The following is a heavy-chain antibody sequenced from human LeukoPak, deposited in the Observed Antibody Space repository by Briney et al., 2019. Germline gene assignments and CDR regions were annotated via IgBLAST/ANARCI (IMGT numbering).Heavy chain of an antibody. J-gene: IGHJ4*02. CDR2: ISSSSSYI. CDR1: GFTLSSYS. Sequence: PGGSLRLSCAASGFTLSSYSMNWVRQAPGKGLEWVSSISSSSSYIYYADSVKGRFTISRDNAKNSLYLQMNSLRAEDTAVYYCARDFGVVVVPAAPGVGFDYWGQGTLVTVSS. CDR3: ARDFGVVVVPAAPGVGFDY. V-gene: IGHV3-21*01. D-gene: IGHD2-2*01.